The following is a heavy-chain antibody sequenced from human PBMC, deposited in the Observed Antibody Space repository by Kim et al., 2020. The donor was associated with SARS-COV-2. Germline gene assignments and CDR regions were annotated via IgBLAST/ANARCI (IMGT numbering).Heavy chain of an antibody. J-gene: IGHJ6*02. Sequence: SETLSLTCTVSGGSISSSSYYWGWIRQPPGKGLEWIGSIYYSGSTYYNPSLKSRVTISVDTSKNQFSLKLSSVTAADTAVYYCARHSFSSRGVPYYGMDVWGQGTTVTVSS. D-gene: IGHD6-13*01. CDR2: IYYSGST. V-gene: IGHV4-39*01. CDR1: GGSISSSSYY. CDR3: ARHSFSSRGVPYYGMDV.